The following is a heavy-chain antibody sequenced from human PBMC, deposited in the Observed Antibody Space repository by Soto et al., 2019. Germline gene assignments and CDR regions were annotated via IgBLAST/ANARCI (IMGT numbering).Heavy chain of an antibody. V-gene: IGHV3-53*01. CDR3: VRTPYGDYVDY. CDR2: IYSGGST. CDR1: GFTVSSNY. J-gene: IGHJ4*02. D-gene: IGHD4-17*01. Sequence: EVQLVESGGGLIQPGGSLRLSCAASGFTVSSNYMTWVRQAPGKGLEWVSVIYSGGSTYYADSVKGRLTISRDSSKNTLYLQMNSLRAEDTAVYYCVRTPYGDYVDYWGQGTLVTVS.